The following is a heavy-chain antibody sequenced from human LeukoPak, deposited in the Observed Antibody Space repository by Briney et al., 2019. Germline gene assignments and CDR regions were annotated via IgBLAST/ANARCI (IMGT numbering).Heavy chain of an antibody. CDR1: GGTFSSYA. J-gene: IGHJ4*02. CDR2: IIPIFGTA. CDR3: ARDRYDSSGYYVDY. D-gene: IGHD3-22*01. Sequence: GASVKVSCKASGGTFSSYAISWVRQAPGQGLEWMGGIIPIFGTANYAQKFQGRVTITADESTSTAYMELSSLRSVDTAVYYCARDRYDSSGYYVDYWGQGTLVTVSS. V-gene: IGHV1-69*01.